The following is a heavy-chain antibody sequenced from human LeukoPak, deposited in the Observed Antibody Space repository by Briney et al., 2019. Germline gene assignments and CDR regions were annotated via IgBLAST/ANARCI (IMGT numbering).Heavy chain of an antibody. V-gene: IGHV3-23*01. CDR1: RLSSRSPA. J-gene: IGHJ4*02. CDR2: ITYRGRDT. Sequence: LPPSGALPRLSSRSPAIVRVRQAARQGLHLVSSITYRGRDTYYAASVKGRFTISRDHSKSTVYLQMNSLRPDDTAMSYCAKDFRRDGPSPGFYFHSCGEAPPVPV. CDR3: AKDFRRDGPSPGFYFHS.